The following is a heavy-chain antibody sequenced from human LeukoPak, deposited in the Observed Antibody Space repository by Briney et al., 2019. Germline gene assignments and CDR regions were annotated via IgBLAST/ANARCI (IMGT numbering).Heavy chain of an antibody. CDR3: ARVMYGEGVRFDP. J-gene: IGHJ5*02. CDR1: GGSISSSSYY. V-gene: IGHV4-39*07. Sequence: SETLSLTCTVSGGSISSSSYYWGWIRQPPGKGLEWIGSIYYSGGTYYNPSLKSRVTISVDTSKNQFSLKLSSVTAADTAVYYCARVMYGEGVRFDPWGQGTLVTVSS. CDR2: IYYSGGT. D-gene: IGHD2-8*01.